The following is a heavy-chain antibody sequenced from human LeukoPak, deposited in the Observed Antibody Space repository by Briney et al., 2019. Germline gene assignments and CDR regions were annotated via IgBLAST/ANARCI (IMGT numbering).Heavy chain of an antibody. CDR1: GGPLSSSSYY. J-gene: IGHJ4*02. CDR3: ASSSGYTSFDY. V-gene: IGHV4-39*02. Sequence: PSETLSLTCTVSGGPLSSSSYYWGWIRQPPGKGLEWIGSIYYSGSTYYNPSLKTRVTISVDTSKNHFSLKLSSVTAADTAVYYCASSSGYTSFDYWGQGTLVTVSS. CDR2: IYYSGST. D-gene: IGHD3-22*01.